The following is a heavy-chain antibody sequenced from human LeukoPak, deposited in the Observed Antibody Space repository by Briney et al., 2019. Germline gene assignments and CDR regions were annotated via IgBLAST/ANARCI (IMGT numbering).Heavy chain of an antibody. CDR1: GYTFTGYY. D-gene: IGHD2-15*01. J-gene: IGHJ2*01. CDR3: ATVSRIVVVASRWYFDL. CDR2: INPNSGGT. V-gene: IGHV1-2*02. Sequence: ASVKVSCKASGYTFTGYYMHWVRQAPGQGLEWMGWINPNSGGTNYAQKFQGRVTMTRDTSTDTAYMELSSLRSEDTAVYYCATVSRIVVVASRWYFDLWGRGTLVTVSS.